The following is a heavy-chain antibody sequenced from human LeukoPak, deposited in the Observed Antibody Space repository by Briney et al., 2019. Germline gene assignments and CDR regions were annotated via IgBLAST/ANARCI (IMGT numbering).Heavy chain of an antibody. CDR2: IYPGDSDT. Sequence: GESLKISCKGSGYSFTSCWIGWVRQMPGKGLEWMGIIYPGDSDTRYSPSFQGQVTISADKSISTAYLQWSSLKASDTAMYYCARGDGLEYYDSSGYYPYWGQGTLVTVSS. CDR1: GYSFTSCW. V-gene: IGHV5-51*01. J-gene: IGHJ4*02. D-gene: IGHD3-22*01. CDR3: ARGDGLEYYDSSGYYPY.